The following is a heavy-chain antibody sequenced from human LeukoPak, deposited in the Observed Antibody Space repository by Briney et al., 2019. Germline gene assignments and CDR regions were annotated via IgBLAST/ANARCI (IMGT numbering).Heavy chain of an antibody. CDR3: ARARGPNFWSGYYFDY. J-gene: IGHJ4*02. V-gene: IGHV4-59*01. CDR1: GGSISSYY. CDR2: IYYSGST. Sequence: SETLSLTCTVSGGSISSYYWCWIRQPPGKGLEWIGYIYYSGSTNYNPSLKSRVTISVDTSKNQFSLKLCSVTAADTAVYYCARARGPNFWSGYYFDYWGQGTLVTVSS. D-gene: IGHD3-3*01.